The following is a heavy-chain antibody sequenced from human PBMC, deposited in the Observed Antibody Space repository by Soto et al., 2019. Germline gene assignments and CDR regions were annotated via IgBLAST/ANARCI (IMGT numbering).Heavy chain of an antibody. CDR3: ARLQGVAAAGKFDY. V-gene: IGHV4-59*08. CDR1: SGSISSYY. J-gene: IGHJ4*02. CDR2: IYYSGST. Sequence: SETLSLTCTVSSGSISSYYWSWIRQPPGKGLEWIGYIYYSGSTNYNPSLKSRVTISVDTSKNQFSLKLSSVTAADTAVYYCARLQGVAAAGKFDYWGQGTLVTVSS. D-gene: IGHD6-13*01.